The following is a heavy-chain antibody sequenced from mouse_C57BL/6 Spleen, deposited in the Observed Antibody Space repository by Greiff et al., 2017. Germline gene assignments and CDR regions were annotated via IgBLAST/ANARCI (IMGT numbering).Heavy chain of an antibody. J-gene: IGHJ2*01. V-gene: IGHV5-16*01. D-gene: IGHD3-2*02. CDR3: ARQTAQATGYFDY. CDR2: INYDGSST. Sequence: DVHLVESEGGLVQPGSSMKLSCTASGFTFSDYYMAWVRQVPEKGLEWVANINYDGSSTYYLDSLKSRFIISRDNAKNILYLQMSSLKSEDTATYYCARQTAQATGYFDYWGQGTTLTVSS. CDR1: GFTFSDYY.